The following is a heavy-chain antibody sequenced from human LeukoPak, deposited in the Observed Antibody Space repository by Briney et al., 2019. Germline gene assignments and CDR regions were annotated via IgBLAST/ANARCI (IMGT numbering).Heavy chain of an antibody. Sequence: PRASVKVSCKASDYTFTSYGISWVRQAPGQGLEWMGWISAYNGNTNYAQKLQGRVTMTTDTSTSTAYMELSSLRSEDTAVYYCATGGLRYFDWLFDYWGQGTLVTVSS. V-gene: IGHV1-18*01. D-gene: IGHD3-9*01. J-gene: IGHJ4*02. CDR2: ISAYNGNT. CDR1: DYTFTSYG. CDR3: ATGGLRYFDWLFDY.